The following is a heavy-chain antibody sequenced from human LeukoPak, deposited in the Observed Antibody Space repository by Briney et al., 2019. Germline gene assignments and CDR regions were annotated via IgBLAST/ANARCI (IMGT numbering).Heavy chain of an antibody. D-gene: IGHD6-19*01. CDR2: IYSGDSDI. Sequence: GECLQIYCKVHGYNFTSYWIGWVRQVSGQGRGWIGIIYSGDSDIRYSPYFQGQVTISADKSISTTYLQWSSLKASDTAMYYYARLWDSSGWYVGSFNNWFDPWGQGTLVTVSS. J-gene: IGHJ5*02. CDR3: ARLWDSSGWYVGSFNNWFDP. V-gene: IGHV5-51*01. CDR1: GYNFTSYW.